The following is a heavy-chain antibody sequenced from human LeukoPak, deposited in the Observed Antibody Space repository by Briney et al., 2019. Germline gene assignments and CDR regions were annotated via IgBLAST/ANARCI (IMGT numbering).Heavy chain of an antibody. D-gene: IGHD6-13*01. CDR1: GGSFSGYY. CDR3: ARDRAAAGTQFDY. J-gene: IGHJ4*02. V-gene: IGHV4-34*01. CDR2: INHSGST. Sequence: PPETLSLTCAVYGGSFSGYYWSWIRQPPGKGLEWIGEINHSGSTNYNPSLKSRVTISVETSKNQFSLKLSSVTAADTAVYYCARDRAAAGTQFDYWGQGTLVTVSS.